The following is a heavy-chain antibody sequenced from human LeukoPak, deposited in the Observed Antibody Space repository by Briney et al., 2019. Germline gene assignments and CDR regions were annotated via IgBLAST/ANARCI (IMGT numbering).Heavy chain of an antibody. CDR3: AKRSYSSGWYTYFDY. CDR1: GFTFSSYS. Sequence: PGGSLRLSCAASGFTFSSYSMSWVRQAPGKGLEWVSAISGSGGSTYYADSVKGRFTISRDNSKNTLYLQMNSLRAEDTAVYYCAKRSYSSGWYTYFDYWGQGTLVTVSS. J-gene: IGHJ4*02. V-gene: IGHV3-23*01. CDR2: ISGSGGST. D-gene: IGHD6-19*01.